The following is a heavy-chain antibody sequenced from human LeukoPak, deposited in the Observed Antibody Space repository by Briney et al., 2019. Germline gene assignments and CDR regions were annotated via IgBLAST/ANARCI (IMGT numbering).Heavy chain of an antibody. D-gene: IGHD3-10*01. CDR3: ASVVGGAFDI. Sequence: GGSLRLSCPAPGFTFSSYSMNWVRQAPGQGLEWLSSISSSSSFIYYADSVKGRFTISRDNAKNSLYLQMNSLRAEDTAVYYCASVVGGAFDIWGQGTMVTVSS. J-gene: IGHJ3*02. V-gene: IGHV3-21*01. CDR1: GFTFSSYS. CDR2: ISSSSSFI.